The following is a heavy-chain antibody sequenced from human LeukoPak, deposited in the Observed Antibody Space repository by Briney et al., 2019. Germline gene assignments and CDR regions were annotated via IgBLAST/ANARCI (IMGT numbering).Heavy chain of an antibody. Sequence: GGSLRLSCAASGFTFSSYSMNWVRQAPGKGLEWVSSISSSSSYIYYADSVKGRFTISRDNAKNSLYLQMNSPRAEDTAVYYCARSYDFWSAFDYWGQGTLVTVSS. J-gene: IGHJ4*02. D-gene: IGHD3-3*01. CDR1: GFTFSSYS. CDR2: ISSSSSYI. CDR3: ARSYDFWSAFDY. V-gene: IGHV3-21*01.